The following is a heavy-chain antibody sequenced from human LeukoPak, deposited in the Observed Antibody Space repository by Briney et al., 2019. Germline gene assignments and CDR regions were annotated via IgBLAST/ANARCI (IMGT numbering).Heavy chain of an antibody. V-gene: IGHV1-69*05. D-gene: IGHD5-18*01. CDR2: IIPIFGTA. J-gene: IGHJ4*02. CDR3: ARGDLNTAMVF. Sequence: SVKVSCKASGGTFSSYGISWVRQAPGQGSERMGGIIPIFGTANYAQKFQSRVTITTDESTSTAYMELSSLRSEDTAVYYCARGDLNTAMVFWGQGTLVTVSS. CDR1: GGTFSSYG.